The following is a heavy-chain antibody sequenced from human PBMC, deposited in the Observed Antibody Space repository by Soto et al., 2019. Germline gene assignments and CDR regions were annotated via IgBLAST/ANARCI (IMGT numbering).Heavy chain of an antibody. CDR3: ARDIYASVSHDY. CDR1: ELMFSTYW. V-gene: IGHV3-7*01. D-gene: IGHD3-10*01. CDR2: IKPDGSEQ. Sequence: EVQLVDSGGGLVQPGGSLRLSCAASELMFSTYWMTWVRQAPGRGLEWVANIKPDGSEQYYMDSVKGRFTISRDNAEKTLYLQMNSLRAEDTAVYYCARDIYASVSHDYWGQGTLVTVSS. J-gene: IGHJ4*02.